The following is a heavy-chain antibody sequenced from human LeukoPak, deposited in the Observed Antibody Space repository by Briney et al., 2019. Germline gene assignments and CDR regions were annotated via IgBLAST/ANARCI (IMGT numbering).Heavy chain of an antibody. Sequence: ASVKVSCKXSGYTFTSYGISWVRQAPGQGLEWMGWISAYNGNTNYPQKLHGRVNMTTDTSTSTAYMELRSLRSDDTGVYYCARFRGSGSYGGYFDYWGQGTRVTVSS. D-gene: IGHD1-26*01. CDR3: ARFRGSGSYGGYFDY. V-gene: IGHV1-18*01. CDR2: ISAYNGNT. CDR1: GYTFTSYG. J-gene: IGHJ4*02.